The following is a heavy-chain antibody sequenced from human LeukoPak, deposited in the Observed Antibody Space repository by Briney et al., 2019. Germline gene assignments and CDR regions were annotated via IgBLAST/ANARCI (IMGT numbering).Heavy chain of an antibody. CDR3: ARDLGQYYDTSDNWFDP. D-gene: IGHD3-22*01. CDR2: INSDGINT. J-gene: IGHJ5*02. CDR1: GFTFSNYW. Sequence: GGSLRLSCAASGFTFSNYWMHWVRQAPGKGLVWVSRINSDGINTSNADSVKGRFTISRDNAKNTLNLQMNSLRAEDTAVYYCARDLGQYYDTSDNWFDPWGQGTLVTVSS. V-gene: IGHV3-74*01.